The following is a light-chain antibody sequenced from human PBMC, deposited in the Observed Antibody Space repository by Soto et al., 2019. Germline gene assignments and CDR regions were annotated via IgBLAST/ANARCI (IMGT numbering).Light chain of an antibody. CDR3: HQYGSSPRN. Sequence: EIVLTQSPVTLSLSPGERATLSCSASQSVSSTYLAWYQHKPGQAPRLLIYGPSSRAAGIPDRFSGSGSGTDFTLTISRLEPEDFAVYYCHQYGSSPRNFGQGTRLEIK. CDR1: QSVSSTY. V-gene: IGKV3-20*01. J-gene: IGKJ5*01. CDR2: GPS.